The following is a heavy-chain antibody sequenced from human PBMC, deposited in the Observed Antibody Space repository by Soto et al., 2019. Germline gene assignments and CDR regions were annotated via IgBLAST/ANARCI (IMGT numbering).Heavy chain of an antibody. D-gene: IGHD3-22*01. J-gene: IGHJ5*02. Sequence: QITLNESGPTLVKPTQTLTLTCTFSGVSFSTSGGGVGWIRQPQGKALEWHALIDWDDDERYSPSLKSRLTITRDTSKIHVVLKMTNMDPVDTATYYCAHKIGFNNWSDPWGQGILVTVSS. CDR1: GVSFSTSGGG. CDR3: AHKIGFNNWSDP. V-gene: IGHV2-5*02. CDR2: IDWDDDE.